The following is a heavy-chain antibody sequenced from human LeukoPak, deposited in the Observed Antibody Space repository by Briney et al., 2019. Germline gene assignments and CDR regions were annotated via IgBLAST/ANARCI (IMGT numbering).Heavy chain of an antibody. J-gene: IGHJ3*02. Sequence: GGSLRLSCAASGFTFSSYSMTWVRQAPGKGLEWVSYISSSSSTIYYADSVKGRFTTSRDNAKNSLYLQLNSLRAEDTAVYYCARLVTTGPGTFDIWGQGTMVTVSS. CDR2: ISSSSSTI. V-gene: IGHV3-48*04. CDR1: GFTFSSYS. CDR3: ARLVTTGPGTFDI. D-gene: IGHD4-17*01.